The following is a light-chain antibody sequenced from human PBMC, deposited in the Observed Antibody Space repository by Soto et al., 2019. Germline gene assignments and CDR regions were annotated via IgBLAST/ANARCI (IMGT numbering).Light chain of an antibody. CDR1: KLGDKY. J-gene: IGLJ1*01. V-gene: IGLV3-1*01. CDR3: QAWDSSTACV. CDR2: QDT. Sequence: SYDLTQPPSVSVSPGQTARITCSGDKLGDKYACWYQQKPRQSPVLVIYQDTKRPSGISERFSASNSGNTATLTISGTQAMDEADYYCQAWDSSTACVFGTGTKLTVL.